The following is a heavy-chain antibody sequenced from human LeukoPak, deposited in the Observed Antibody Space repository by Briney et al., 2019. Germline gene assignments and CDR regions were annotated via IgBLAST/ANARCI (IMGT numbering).Heavy chain of an antibody. Sequence: PGGSLRLSCAASGFTFRSYAMSWVRQAPGKGLEWVSGISDGSTYYADSIKGRFTISRDNSKNSLYLQMNNLRAEDTAVYYCAKWGLDCSVAGCLYYFDYWGRGTLVTVSS. V-gene: IGHV3-23*01. D-gene: IGHD2-15*01. CDR1: GFTFRSYA. CDR2: ISDGST. CDR3: AKWGLDCSVAGCLYYFDY. J-gene: IGHJ4*02.